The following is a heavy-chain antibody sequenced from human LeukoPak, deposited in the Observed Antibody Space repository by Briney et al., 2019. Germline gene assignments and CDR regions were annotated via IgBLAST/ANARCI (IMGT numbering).Heavy chain of an antibody. J-gene: IGHJ6*03. CDR2: ISAYNGNT. CDR3: ARDRVGATDYYMDV. CDR1: GYTFSSYG. Sequence: GASVKVSCKASGYTFSSYGISWVRQAPGQGLEWMGWISAYNGNTNYAQKLQGRVTMTTDTSTSTAYMELRSLRSDDTAVYYCARDRVGATDYYMDVWGKGTTATVSS. V-gene: IGHV1-18*01. D-gene: IGHD1-26*01.